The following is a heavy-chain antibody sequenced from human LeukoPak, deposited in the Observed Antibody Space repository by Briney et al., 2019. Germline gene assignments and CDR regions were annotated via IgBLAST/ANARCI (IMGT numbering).Heavy chain of an antibody. J-gene: IGHJ3*02. D-gene: IGHD7-27*01. Sequence: GGSLRLSCAASGFSFGSHPMNWVRQAPGKGLEWVANIKQGGSGRYYVDSVKGRFTISRDNAKNSLYLQMNSLRAEDTAVYYCARAKLGGTFFDIWGQGTMITVSS. V-gene: IGHV3-7*04. CDR1: GFSFGSHP. CDR2: IKQGGSGR. CDR3: ARAKLGGTFFDI.